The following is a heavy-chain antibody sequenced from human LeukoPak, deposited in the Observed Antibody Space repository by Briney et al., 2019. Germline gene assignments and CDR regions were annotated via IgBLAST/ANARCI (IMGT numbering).Heavy chain of an antibody. CDR3: AKDIVVGSGSYYRTDAFDI. CDR1: GFTFDDYA. CDR2: ISWNSGSI. Sequence: PGGSLRLSCAASGFTFDDYAMHWVRQAPWKGLEWVSGISWNSGSIGYADSVKGRFTISRDNAKNSLYLQMNSLRAEDTALYYCAKDIVVGSGSYYRTDAFDIWGQGTMVTVSS. D-gene: IGHD3-10*01. J-gene: IGHJ3*02. V-gene: IGHV3-9*01.